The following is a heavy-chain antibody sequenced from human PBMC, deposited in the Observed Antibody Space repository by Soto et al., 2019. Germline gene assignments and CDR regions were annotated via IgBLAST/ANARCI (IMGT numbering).Heavy chain of an antibody. D-gene: IGHD3-22*01. Sequence: VQLTESGGGLVQPGGSLRLSCGASGFSFGSDWMAWVRQAPGKGLEWVANIRKDGSQEHYADSVRGRFSVSRDNAKDSLYLQENSLRLEDTAVYYCTRYANYRDDSAYCDVFAIWGQWTMVPVSP. V-gene: IGHV3-7*05. CDR3: TRYANYRDDSAYCDVFAI. CDR2: IRKDGSQE. J-gene: IGHJ3*02. CDR1: GFSFGSDW.